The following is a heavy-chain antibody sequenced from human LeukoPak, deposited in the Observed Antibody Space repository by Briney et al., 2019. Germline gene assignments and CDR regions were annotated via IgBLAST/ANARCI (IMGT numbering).Heavy chain of an antibody. J-gene: IGHJ6*02. CDR1: GLSISSSSYY. D-gene: IGHD2-2*01. CDR3: ARQADIVVVQAFYYYYYGMDV. Sequence: SETLSLTCTVSGLSISSSSYYWGWIRQPPGKGLEWIGSIYYSGNTYYNPSLKSRVTISVDTSKNQFSLKLSSVTAADTAVYYCARQADIVVVQAFYYYYYGMDVWGQGTTVTVSS. V-gene: IGHV4-39*01. CDR2: IYYSGNT.